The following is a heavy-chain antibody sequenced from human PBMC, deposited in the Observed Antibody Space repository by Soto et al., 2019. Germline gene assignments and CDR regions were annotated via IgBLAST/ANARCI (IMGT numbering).Heavy chain of an antibody. CDR3: AREGSESYYKFDY. J-gene: IGHJ4*02. CDR1: GGSISSGGYY. CDR2: IYYSGST. Sequence: SETLSLTCTVSGGSISSGGYYWSWIRQHPGKGLEWIGYIYYSGSTYYNPSLKSRVTISVDTSKNQFSLKLSSVTAADTAVYYCAREGSESYYKFDYWGQGTLVTVSS. V-gene: IGHV4-31*03. D-gene: IGHD3-10*01.